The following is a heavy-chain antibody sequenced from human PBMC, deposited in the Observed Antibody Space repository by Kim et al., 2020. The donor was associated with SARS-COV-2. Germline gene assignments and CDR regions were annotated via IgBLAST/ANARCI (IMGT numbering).Heavy chain of an antibody. CDR1: GGSISSYY. Sequence: SETLSLTCTVSGGSISSYYWSWIRQPPGKGLEWIGYIYYSGSTNYNPSLKSRVTISVDTSKNQFSLKLSSVTAADTAVYYCARGGGVVPAAMGGYYYGMDVWGQGTTVTVSS. V-gene: IGHV4-59*01. D-gene: IGHD2-2*01. J-gene: IGHJ6*02. CDR3: ARGGGVVPAAMGGYYYGMDV. CDR2: IYYSGST.